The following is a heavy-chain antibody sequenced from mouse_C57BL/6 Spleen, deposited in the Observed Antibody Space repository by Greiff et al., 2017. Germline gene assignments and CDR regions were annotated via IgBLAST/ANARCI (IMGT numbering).Heavy chain of an antibody. CDR1: GFSLSTSGMG. D-gene: IGHD1-1*01. CDR2: IYWDDDT. CDR3: ARRPHYGSSDDWYFDV. J-gene: IGHJ1*03. V-gene: IGHV8-12*01. Sequence: QVTLKVSGPGILQSSQTLSLTCSFSGFSLSTSGMGVSWIRQPSGKGLEWLAHIYWDDDTRSNPSLKSRLTISKDTSRNQVFLKITSVDTADTAAYCCARRPHYGSSDDWYFDVWGTGTTVTVSS.